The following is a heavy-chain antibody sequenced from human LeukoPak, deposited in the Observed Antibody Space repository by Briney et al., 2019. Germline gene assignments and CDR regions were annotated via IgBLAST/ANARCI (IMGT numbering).Heavy chain of an antibody. CDR3: TRAAIVGTTRPGTHFDY. CDR2: ISGSSSYI. Sequence: KPGGSLRLSCAASGFTLSRYNMNWVRQAPGKGLEWVSSISGSSSYIYYADSVKGRFSVSRDNAKNSLYLQMNSLRADDTAVYSCTRAAIVGTTRPGTHFDYWGQGTLVTVSS. CDR1: GFTLSRYN. J-gene: IGHJ4*02. V-gene: IGHV3-21*01. D-gene: IGHD1-26*01.